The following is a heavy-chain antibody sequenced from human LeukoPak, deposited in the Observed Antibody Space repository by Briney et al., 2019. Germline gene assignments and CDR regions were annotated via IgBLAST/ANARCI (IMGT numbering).Heavy chain of an antibody. CDR1: GXTFSGYS. CDR3: ARRKDSDD. J-gene: IGHJ4*02. CDR2: ISTSSSTI. V-gene: IGHV3-48*02. Sequence: PGGSLRLSCAASGXTFSGYSVNWVRQAPGKGLEWVSYISTSSSTIYYADSVKGRFTISRDNAKNSLYLQMNSLRDEDTAVYYCARRKDSDDWGQGTLVTVSS. D-gene: IGHD1-14*01.